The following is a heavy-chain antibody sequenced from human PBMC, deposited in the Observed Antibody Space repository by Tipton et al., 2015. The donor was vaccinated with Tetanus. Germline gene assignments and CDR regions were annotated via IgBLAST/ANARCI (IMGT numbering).Heavy chain of an antibody. CDR3: ARDRGMATILGSEFDY. CDR2: ISYDGTNK. J-gene: IGHJ4*02. D-gene: IGHD5-24*01. Sequence: SLRLSCAASGFIFSTYGMHWVRQAPGKGPEWVAVISYDGTNKYHTDSVKGRFTISRDNSKNTLYLQMNSLRPEDTAVYYCARDRGMATILGSEFDYWGQGTLVTVSS. V-gene: IGHV3-30*03. CDR1: GFIFSTYG.